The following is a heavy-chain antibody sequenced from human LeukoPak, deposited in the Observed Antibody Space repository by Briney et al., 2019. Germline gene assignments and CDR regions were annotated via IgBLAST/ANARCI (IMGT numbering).Heavy chain of an antibody. CDR2: ISSSSNYI. D-gene: IGHD6-19*01. Sequence: GGSLRLSCAASGFTFSTYSMNWVRQAPGKGLEWVSSISSSSNYIYYADSVKGRFTISRDNAKNSLYLQMNSLRAEDTAVYYCARDPPRSIIAVAGPEGFDYWGQGTLVTVSS. CDR1: GFTFSTYS. CDR3: ARDPPRSIIAVAGPEGFDY. V-gene: IGHV3-21*01. J-gene: IGHJ4*02.